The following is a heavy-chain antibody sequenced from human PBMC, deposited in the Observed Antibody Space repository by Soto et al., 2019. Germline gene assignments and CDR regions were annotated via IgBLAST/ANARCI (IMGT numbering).Heavy chain of an antibody. CDR2: INPNSGGT. CDR1: GYTFTGYY. V-gene: IGHV1-2*04. J-gene: IGHJ5*02. D-gene: IGHD2-15*01. Sequence: ASVKVSCKASGYTFTGYYMHWLRQAPGQGLEWMGWINPNSGGTNYAQKFQGWVTMTRDTSISTAYMELSRLRSDDTAVYYCARDLGGYCSGGSCYTPQGFDPWGQGTLVTVSS. CDR3: ARDLGGYCSGGSCYTPQGFDP.